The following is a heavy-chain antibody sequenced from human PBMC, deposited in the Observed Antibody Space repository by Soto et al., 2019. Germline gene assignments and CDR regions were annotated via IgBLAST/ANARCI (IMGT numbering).Heavy chain of an antibody. V-gene: IGHV3-53*02. CDR1: GFSVSSTY. CDR2: IESGGSA. Sequence: EVQLVETGGGVVQRGGSLTLSCNASGFSVSSTYMSWVRQAPGRGLEWVAVIESGGSAHYADSVKGRFTISRDDPKNISYLQMHPLRAEDTAVYYCAKDLGPLRLLNYYFYGLDVWGQGTSVTVSS. J-gene: IGHJ6*02. CDR3: AKDLGPLRLLNYYFYGLDV. D-gene: IGHD2-15*01.